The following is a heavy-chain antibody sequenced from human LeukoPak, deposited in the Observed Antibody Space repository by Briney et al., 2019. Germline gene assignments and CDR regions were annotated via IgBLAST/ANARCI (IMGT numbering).Heavy chain of an antibody. CDR3: ARVRGTSLQSCYFDS. CDR2: MTSSTSTI. Sequence: GESLKISCAASGFTFSNAWMTWVRQAPGKGLEWVSFMTSSTSTIYYADSVKGRFTISRDNAKNSLYLQMNSLRDEDTAVYYCARVRGTSLQSCYFDSWGQGTLVTVSS. CDR1: GFTFSNAW. J-gene: IGHJ4*02. V-gene: IGHV3-48*02.